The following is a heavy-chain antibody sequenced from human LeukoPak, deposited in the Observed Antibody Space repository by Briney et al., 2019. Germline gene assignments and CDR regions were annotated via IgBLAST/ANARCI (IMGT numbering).Heavy chain of an antibody. CDR2: IDSGSNNI. CDR1: GFTFSSYS. V-gene: IGHV3-48*01. CDR3: ARRFDH. Sequence: GGSLRLSCAASGFTFSSYSMNWVHQAPGKGLEWVSGIDSGSNNIHYADSVKGRFTISRDDAKNSLYLQMDSLRAEDTAVYYCARRFDHWGQGTLVTVSS. J-gene: IGHJ4*02.